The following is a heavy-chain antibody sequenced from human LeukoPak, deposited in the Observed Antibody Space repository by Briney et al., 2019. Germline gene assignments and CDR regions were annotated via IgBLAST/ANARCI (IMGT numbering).Heavy chain of an antibody. CDR2: INHSGST. D-gene: IGHD6-6*01. J-gene: IGHJ4*02. CDR3: ARVTRDIAARRGTFDY. V-gene: IGHV4-34*01. CDR1: GESSSGYY. Sequence: SETLSLTCAVYGESSSGYYWSWFRQPPGKGLEWIAEINHSGSTDYNPSLKSRASISVDTSKNQFSLKLSSVTAADTAVYYCARVTRDIAARRGTFDYWGQGTLVTVSS.